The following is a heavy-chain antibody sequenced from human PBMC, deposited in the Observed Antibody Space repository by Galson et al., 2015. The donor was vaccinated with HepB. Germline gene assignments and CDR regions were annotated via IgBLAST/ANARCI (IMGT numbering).Heavy chain of an antibody. Sequence: SLRLSCAGFGFTFNIYWMSWVRQAPGKGLEWVANIKTDGSETNYVDSVKGRFTISRDNAKNSLYLQMNSLTVEDTAVYYCARAGSGWYGANDWSQGTLVTVSS. J-gene: IGHJ4*02. D-gene: IGHD6-19*01. CDR3: ARAGSGWYGAND. V-gene: IGHV3-7*03. CDR2: IKTDGSET. CDR1: GFTFNIYW.